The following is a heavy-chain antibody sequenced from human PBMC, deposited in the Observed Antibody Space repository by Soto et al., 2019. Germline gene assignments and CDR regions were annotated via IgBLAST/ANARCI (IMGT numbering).Heavy chain of an antibody. V-gene: IGHV4-31*03. Sequence: QVQLQESGPGLVKPSQTLSLTCTVSGGSISSGGYYWSWIRQHPGKGLEWIGYIYYSGSTYYNPSLKSRXXIXVXXSKNQFSLKLSSVTAADTAVYYCARDGGLIGWFDPWGQGTLVTVSS. CDR1: GGSISSGGYY. J-gene: IGHJ5*02. CDR2: IYYSGST. CDR3: ARDGGLIGWFDP. D-gene: IGHD3-16*01.